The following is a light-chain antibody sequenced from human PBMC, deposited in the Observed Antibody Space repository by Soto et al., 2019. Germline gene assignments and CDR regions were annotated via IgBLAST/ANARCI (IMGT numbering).Light chain of an antibody. CDR3: QQRSSWPAT. CDR2: DAS. Sequence: ENVLTQSPGTLSLSPGERATLSCRASQGVNRYYLAWYHQRPGQAPRLLIFDASYRATGIPGRFSGSGSGTDFTLTISSREPADFAGYYCQQRSSWPATFGPGTKVDIK. CDR1: QGVNRYY. J-gene: IGKJ3*01. V-gene: IGKV3D-20*02.